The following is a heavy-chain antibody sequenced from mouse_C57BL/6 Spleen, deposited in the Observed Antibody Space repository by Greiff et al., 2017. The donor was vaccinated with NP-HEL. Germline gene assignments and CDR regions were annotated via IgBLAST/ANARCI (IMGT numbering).Heavy chain of an antibody. CDR1: GFTFSDYG. D-gene: IGHD2-2*01. CDR2: ISSGSSTI. V-gene: IGHV5-17*01. J-gene: IGHJ2*01. CDR3: AIYGYDGYFDY. Sequence: EVQGVESGGGLVKPGGSLKLSCAASGFTFSDYGMHWVRQAPEKGLEWVAYISSGSSTIYYADTVKGRFTISRDNAKNTLFLQMTSLRSEDTAMYYCAIYGYDGYFDYWGQGTTLTVSS.